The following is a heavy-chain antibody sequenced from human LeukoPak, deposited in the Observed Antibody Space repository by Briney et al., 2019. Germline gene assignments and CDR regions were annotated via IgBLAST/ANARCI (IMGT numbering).Heavy chain of an antibody. CDR1: GGSISSSSYY. J-gene: IGHJ6*03. Sequence: PSETLSLTCTVSGGSISSSSYYWGWIRQPPGKGLEWIGSIYYSGSTYYNPSLKSRVTISVDTSKNQFSLKLSSVTAAATAVYXXXXXXXSSWYLMGYMDVWGKGTTVTISS. CDR2: IYYSGST. D-gene: IGHD6-13*01. V-gene: IGHV4-39*01. CDR3: XXXXXSSWYLMGYMDV.